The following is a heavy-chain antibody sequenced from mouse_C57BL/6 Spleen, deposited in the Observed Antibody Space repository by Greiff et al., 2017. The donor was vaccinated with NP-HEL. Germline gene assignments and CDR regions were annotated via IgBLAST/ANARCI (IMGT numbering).Heavy chain of an antibody. CDR2: IYPGDGDT. J-gene: IGHJ2*01. D-gene: IGHD2-3*01. V-gene: IGHV1-82*01. CDR1: GYAFSSSW. Sequence: VQLQQSGPELVKPGASVKISCKASGYAFSSSWMNWVKQRPGKGLEWIGRIYPGDGDTNYNGKFKGKATLTADKSSSTAYMQLSSLTSEDSAVYFCARVPLYDGYYLYYFDYWGQGTTLTVSS. CDR3: ARVPLYDGYYLYYFDY.